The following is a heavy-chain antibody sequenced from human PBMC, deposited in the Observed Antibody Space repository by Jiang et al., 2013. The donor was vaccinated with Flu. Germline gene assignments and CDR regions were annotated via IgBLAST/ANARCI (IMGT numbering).Heavy chain of an antibody. D-gene: IGHD1-26*01. CDR2: ISYDGSNK. CDR3: AREGSWEWEPVGAFDI. V-gene: IGHV3-30*01. CDR1: GFTFSTHA. Sequence: VQLVESGGGVVQPGRSLRLSCAASGFTFSTHAMHWVRRAPGKGLEWVAVISYDGSNKYHADSVKGRFTISRDNSKNTLYLQMNSLRDEDTAVYYCAREGSWEWEPVGAFDIVGPRDKWSPSLQ. J-gene: IGHJ3*02.